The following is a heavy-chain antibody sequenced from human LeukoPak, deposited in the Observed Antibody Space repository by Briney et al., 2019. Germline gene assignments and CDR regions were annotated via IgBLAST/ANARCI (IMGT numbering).Heavy chain of an antibody. CDR2: ISGSGGST. CDR3: ANIGYCSSTSCRPIDY. V-gene: IGHV3-23*01. J-gene: IGHJ4*02. Sequence: GGSLRLSCAASGFTFSSYAMSWVRQAPGKGLEWVSAISGSGGSTYYADSVKGRFTISRGNSKNTLYLQMNSLRAEDTAVYYCANIGYCSSTSCRPIDYWGQGTLVTVSS. CDR1: GFTFSSYA. D-gene: IGHD2-2*01.